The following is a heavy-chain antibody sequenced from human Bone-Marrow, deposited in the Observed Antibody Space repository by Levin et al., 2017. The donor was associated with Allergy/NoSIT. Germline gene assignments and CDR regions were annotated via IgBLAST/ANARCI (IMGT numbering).Heavy chain of an antibody. CDR1: GFSFSSYR. J-gene: IGHJ3*01. CDR3: ARDSHYDVHHFDV. D-gene: IGHD3-16*01. V-gene: IGHV3-21*01. CDR2: IYSDSSHI. Sequence: GGSLRLSCAASGFSFSSYRMNWIRQAPGKGLEWVSSIYSDSSHIYYADSVKGRFTIARDDAKSSLYLQMNSLRAEDTAVYYCARDSHYDVHHFDVWGQGTMVTVSS.